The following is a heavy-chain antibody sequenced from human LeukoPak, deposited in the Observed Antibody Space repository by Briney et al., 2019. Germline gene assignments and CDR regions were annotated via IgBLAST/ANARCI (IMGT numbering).Heavy chain of an antibody. CDR2: ISSSISTI. V-gene: IGHV3-48*02. CDR1: GFTFSSYS. CDR3: ARVWLARYCSGGSCYYYYYGMDV. D-gene: IGHD2-15*01. J-gene: IGHJ6*02. Sequence: GGSLRLSCAASGFTFSSYSMNWVRQAPGKGLEWVSYISSSISTIYYADSVKGRFTISRDNAKNSLYLQMNSLRDEDTAVYYCARVWLARYCSGGSCYYYYYGMDVWGQGTTVTVSS.